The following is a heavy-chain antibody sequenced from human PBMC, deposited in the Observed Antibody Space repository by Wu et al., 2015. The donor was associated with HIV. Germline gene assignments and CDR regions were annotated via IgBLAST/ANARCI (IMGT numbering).Heavy chain of an antibody. CDR2: IIPIFGTA. V-gene: IGHV1-69*13. Sequence: QVQLVQSGAEVKKPGSSVKVSCKASGGTFSSYAISWVRQAPGQGLEWMGRIIPIFGTANYAQKFQGRVTITADESTSTAYMELSSLRSEDTAVYYCARSRDYDSSGYYHGWYFDLWGRGTLVTVSS. CDR1: GGTFSSYA. D-gene: IGHD3-22*01. J-gene: IGHJ2*01. CDR3: ARSRDYDSSGYYHGWYFDL.